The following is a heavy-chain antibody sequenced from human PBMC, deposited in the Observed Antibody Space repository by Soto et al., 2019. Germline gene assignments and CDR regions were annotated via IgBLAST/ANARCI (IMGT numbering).Heavy chain of an antibody. CDR1: GFTFSSYS. V-gene: IGHV3-48*02. CDR3: ARPLYSSGWYIGLF. CDR2: ISSGSGTI. D-gene: IGHD6-19*01. J-gene: IGHJ3*01. Sequence: SLRLSCAASGFTFSSYSVNWVRKAPGKGLEWVSCISSGSGTIYYADSVKGRFTISRDNAKNSLYLQMNSLRDEDTAVYYCARPLYSSGWYIGLFWGQGTMVTVSS.